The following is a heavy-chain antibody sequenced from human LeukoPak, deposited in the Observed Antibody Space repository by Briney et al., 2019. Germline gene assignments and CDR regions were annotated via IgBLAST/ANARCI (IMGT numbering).Heavy chain of an antibody. CDR2: ISSSGSTI. Sequence: GGSLRLSSAASGFTFSSYEMNWVRQAPGQELKWVSYISSSGSTIYYADSVKGRFTISRDNAKNSMYLQMNSLRAEDTAVYYCAELGITMIGGVWGKGTPVTISS. D-gene: IGHD3-10*02. CDR3: AELGITMIGGV. V-gene: IGHV3-48*03. CDR1: GFTFSSYE. J-gene: IGHJ6*04.